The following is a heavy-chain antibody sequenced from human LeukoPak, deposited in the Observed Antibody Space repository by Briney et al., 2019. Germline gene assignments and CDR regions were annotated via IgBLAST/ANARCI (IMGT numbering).Heavy chain of an antibody. Sequence: SQTLSLTCAIFGDSFTGDRAAWNWIRQSPSTGLEWLGRTYYRSKWYHDYAPSVISRMAINADASKNQFSLRVNSVTPEDTAVYYCARDDYGQIDYWGQGTLVTVSS. CDR1: GDSFTGDRAA. CDR2: TYYRSKWYH. V-gene: IGHV6-1*01. J-gene: IGHJ4*02. CDR3: ARDDYGQIDY. D-gene: IGHD4-17*01.